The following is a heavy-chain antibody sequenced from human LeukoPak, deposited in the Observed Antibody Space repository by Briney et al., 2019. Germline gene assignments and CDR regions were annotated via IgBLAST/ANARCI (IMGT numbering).Heavy chain of an antibody. Sequence: KTGGSLRLSCTASGFTSGDYAMSWFRQAPGKGLEWVGFIRSKAYGGTTEYAASVKGRFTISRDDSKSIAYLQMNSLKTEDTAVYYCTRDKSPYYYGSGSSNWFDPWGQGTLATVSS. CDR1: GFTSGDYA. CDR3: TRDKSPYYYGSGSSNWFDP. J-gene: IGHJ5*02. D-gene: IGHD3-10*01. CDR2: IRSKAYGGTT. V-gene: IGHV3-49*05.